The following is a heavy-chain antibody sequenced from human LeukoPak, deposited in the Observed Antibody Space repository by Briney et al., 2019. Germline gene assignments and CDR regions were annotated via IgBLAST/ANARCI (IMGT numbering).Heavy chain of an antibody. J-gene: IGHJ4*02. V-gene: IGHV3-23*01. CDR1: GFTFNSYA. CDR2: ITCSGGGT. D-gene: IGHD1-26*01. Sequence: GGSLRLSCAASGFTFNSYAMSWVRQAPEKGLEWVATITCSGGGTYYADSVKGRFTISRDDSKNTLYLQMNSLRAEDTAVYYCAKDLGRYRNNYFDYWGQGTLVTVSS. CDR3: AKDLGRYRNNYFDY.